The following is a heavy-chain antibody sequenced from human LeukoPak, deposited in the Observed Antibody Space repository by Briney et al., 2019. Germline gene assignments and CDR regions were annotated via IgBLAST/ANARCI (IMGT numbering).Heavy chain of an antibody. CDR2: ISYDGSNK. V-gene: IGHV3-30*18. D-gene: IGHD4-17*01. Sequence: GGSLRLSCAASGFTFSSYGMHWVRQASGKGLEWVAVISYDGSNKYYADSVKGRFTISRDNSKNTLYLQMNSLRAEDTAVYYCAEDDGDSFDYWGQGTLVTVSS. CDR1: GFTFSSYG. J-gene: IGHJ4*02. CDR3: AEDDGDSFDY.